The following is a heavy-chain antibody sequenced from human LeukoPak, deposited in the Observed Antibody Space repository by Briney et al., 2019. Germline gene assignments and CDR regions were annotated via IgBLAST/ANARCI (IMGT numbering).Heavy chain of an antibody. D-gene: IGHD6-19*01. Sequence: SETLSLTCTVSGGSISSSSYYWGWIRQPPGKGLEWIGSIYYSGSTYYNPSLKSRVTISVDTSKNQFSLKLSSVTAADTAVYYCARMGIAVAGEAFDIWGQGTMVTVSS. V-gene: IGHV4-39*07. CDR2: IYYSGST. CDR3: ARMGIAVAGEAFDI. CDR1: GGSISSSSYY. J-gene: IGHJ3*02.